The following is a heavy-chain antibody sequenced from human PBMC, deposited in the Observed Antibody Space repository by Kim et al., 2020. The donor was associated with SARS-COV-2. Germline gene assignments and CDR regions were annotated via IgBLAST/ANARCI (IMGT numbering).Heavy chain of an antibody. Sequence: GGSLRLSCAASGFTFSSDAMSWVRQAPGKGLEWVSLISGSGSRTYYADSVEGRFTISRDNSKNTLYLQMNSLRAEDTAVYYCAKYSSGWYGFGDSYYGMDVWGQGTTVTVSS. J-gene: IGHJ6*02. CDR3: AKYSSGWYGFGDSYYGMDV. CDR1: GFTFSSDA. V-gene: IGHV3-23*01. CDR2: ISGSGSRT. D-gene: IGHD6-19*01.